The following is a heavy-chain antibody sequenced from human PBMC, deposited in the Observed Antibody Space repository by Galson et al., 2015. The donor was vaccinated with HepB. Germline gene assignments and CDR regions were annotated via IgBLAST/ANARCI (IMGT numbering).Heavy chain of an antibody. CDR2: ISSSSSYI. Sequence: SLRLSCAASGFTFSSYSMNWVRQAPGKGLEWVSSISSSSSYIYYADSVKGRFTISRDNAKNSLYLQMNSLRAEDTAVYYRAREEDCSSTSCYAHYYYYGMDVWGQGTTVTVSS. J-gene: IGHJ6*02. V-gene: IGHV3-21*01. CDR1: GFTFSSYS. CDR3: AREEDCSSTSCYAHYYYYGMDV. D-gene: IGHD2-2*01.